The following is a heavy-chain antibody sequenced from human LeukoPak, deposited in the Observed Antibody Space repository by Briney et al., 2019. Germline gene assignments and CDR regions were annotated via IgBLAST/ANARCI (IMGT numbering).Heavy chain of an antibody. CDR3: ARNTDRNWNVNWFDP. CDR1: GYTFTSYA. CDR2: INTNTGNP. V-gene: IGHV7-4-1*02. Sequence: ASVKVSCTASGYTFTSYAMNWVRQAPGQGLDGMGWINTNTGNPTYAQGFTGRFVFSLDTSVSTAYLQISSLKAEDTAVYYCARNTDRNWNVNWFDPWGQGTLVTVSS. D-gene: IGHD1-20*01. J-gene: IGHJ5*02.